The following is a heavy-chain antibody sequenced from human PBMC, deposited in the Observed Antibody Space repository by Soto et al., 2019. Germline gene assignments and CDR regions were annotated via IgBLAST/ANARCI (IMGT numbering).Heavy chain of an antibody. V-gene: IGHV1-18*01. D-gene: IGHD3-22*01. CDR2: ISAYNGNT. Sequence: QVQLVQSGAEVKKPGASVKVSCKASGYTFTSYGISWVRQAPGQGLEWMGWISAYNGNTNYAQKLQGRVTMTTDTSTSTAYMELRGLRSDDTAVYYCARAYYYDSSGYYYYYYYGMDVWGQGTTVAVSS. CDR1: GYTFTSYG. J-gene: IGHJ6*02. CDR3: ARAYYYDSSGYYYYYYYGMDV.